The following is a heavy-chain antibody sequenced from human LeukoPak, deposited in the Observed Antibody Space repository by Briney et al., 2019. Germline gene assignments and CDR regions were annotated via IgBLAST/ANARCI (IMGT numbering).Heavy chain of an antibody. D-gene: IGHD6-13*01. J-gene: IGHJ3*02. CDR1: GFTFGNAW. CDR3: TTAYSSSWYAFDI. Sequence: GGSLRLSCAASGFTFGNAWMSWVRQAPGKGLAWVGRIKSKTDGGTTDYAAPVKGRFTISRDDSKNTLYLQMNSLKTEDTAVYYCTTAYSSSWYAFDIWGQGTMVTVSS. V-gene: IGHV3-15*01. CDR2: IKSKTDGGTT.